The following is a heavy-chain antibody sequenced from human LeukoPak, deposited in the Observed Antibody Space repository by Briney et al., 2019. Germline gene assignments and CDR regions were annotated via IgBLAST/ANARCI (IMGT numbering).Heavy chain of an antibody. J-gene: IGHJ4*02. V-gene: IGHV3-7*01. CDR2: INPGGTET. CDR1: GFSLSTYW. CDR3: GRFGYVAGVDL. D-gene: IGHD6-19*01. Sequence: PGGPLRLSCAASGFSLSTYWVTWVRQAPGTGLEWVADINPGGTETYYVEPVKGRFTISRDNAKNLVYLQMKSLRAEDSAVYHCGRFGYVAGVDLWGQGTLVTVSS.